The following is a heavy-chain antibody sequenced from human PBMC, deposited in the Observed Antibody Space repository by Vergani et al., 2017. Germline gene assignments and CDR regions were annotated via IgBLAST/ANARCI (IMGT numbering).Heavy chain of an antibody. Sequence: QVQLVQSGAELKKPGSSVKLSCKASGVPFSNAGYSWIRQAPGQGLEWTGRIIPLYGSTDYTHTFQGRLTISADELSNTVDMELGSLTSEDTAVYFCAREETASGDYYFENWGQGTPVTVS. J-gene: IGHJ4*02. D-gene: IGHD3-3*01. CDR1: GVPFSNAG. CDR3: AREETASGDYYFEN. V-gene: IGHV1-69*15. CDR2: IIPLYGST.